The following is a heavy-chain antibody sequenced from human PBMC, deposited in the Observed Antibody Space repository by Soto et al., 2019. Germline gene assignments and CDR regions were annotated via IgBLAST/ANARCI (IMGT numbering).Heavy chain of an antibody. D-gene: IGHD2-15*01. CDR3: ARKGLYCSGGSCQYYFDY. CDR2: IYYSGST. Sequence: SETLSLTCTVSGGSISSYYWSWIRQPPGKGLEWIGYIYYSGSTNYNPSLKSRVTISVDTSKNQFSLKLSSVTAADTAVYYCARKGLYCSGGSCQYYFDYWGQGTLVTVSS. J-gene: IGHJ4*02. V-gene: IGHV4-59*01. CDR1: GGSISSYY.